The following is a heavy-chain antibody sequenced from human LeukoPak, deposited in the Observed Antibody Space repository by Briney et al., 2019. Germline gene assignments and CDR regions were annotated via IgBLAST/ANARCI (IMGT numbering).Heavy chain of an antibody. Sequence: PGRSLRLSCAASGFTFSSYAMHWVRQAPGKGLEWVAAISYDGSNKYYADSVKGRFTISRDNSKNTLYLQMNSLRAEDTAVYYCARSTTSIAARGIDYWGQGTLVTVSS. CDR1: GFTFSSYA. J-gene: IGHJ4*02. V-gene: IGHV3-30-3*01. D-gene: IGHD6-6*01. CDR3: ARSTTSIAARGIDY. CDR2: ISYDGSNK.